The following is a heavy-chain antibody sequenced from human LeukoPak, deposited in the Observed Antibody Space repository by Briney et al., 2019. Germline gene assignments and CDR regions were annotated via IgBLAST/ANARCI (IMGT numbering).Heavy chain of an antibody. V-gene: IGHV3-21*01. J-gene: IGHJ4*02. CDR2: ISSSSSYI. CDR1: GFTFSSYS. CDR3: ARDLGEATIPGDDY. D-gene: IGHD5-12*01. Sequence: PGGSLRLSCAASGFTFSSYSMNWVRQAPGKGLEWVSSISSSSSYIYYADSVKGRFTISRDNAKNSLYLQMNSLRAEDTAVYYCARDLGEATIPGDDYWGQGTLVTVSS.